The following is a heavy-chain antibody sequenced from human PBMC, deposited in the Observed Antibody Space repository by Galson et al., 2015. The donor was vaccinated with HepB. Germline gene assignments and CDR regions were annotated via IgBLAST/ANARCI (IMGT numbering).Heavy chain of an antibody. J-gene: IGHJ2*01. V-gene: IGHV1-18*01. CDR1: GYTFTSYG. Sequence: SVKVSCKASGYTFTSYGIGWVRQAPGQGLEWMGWIRAYNGNTNYAQKVQGRVTVTADTSTSTTYMELRSLRSDDTAVYYCARTNWANVDLREWYFDLWGRGTLVTVSS. D-gene: IGHD7-27*01. CDR3: ARTNWANVDLREWYFDL. CDR2: IRAYNGNT.